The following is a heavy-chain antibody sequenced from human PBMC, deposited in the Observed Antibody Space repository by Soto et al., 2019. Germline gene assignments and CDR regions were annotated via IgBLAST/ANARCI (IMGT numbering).Heavy chain of an antibody. CDR1: GFTFSSYA. J-gene: IGHJ1*01. V-gene: IGHV3-23*01. Sequence: EVQLLESGGGLVQPGGSLKISCAVSGFTFSSYAMSWVRQAPGKGLEWVSGISGTGRVTNYAESVKGRFTISRDNPKNTLYLEMKSLRAEDTDVYYCAKDVHYDIVTGIEYFDHWGQGTLVTVSS. CDR2: ISGTGRVT. D-gene: IGHD3-9*01. CDR3: AKDVHYDIVTGIEYFDH.